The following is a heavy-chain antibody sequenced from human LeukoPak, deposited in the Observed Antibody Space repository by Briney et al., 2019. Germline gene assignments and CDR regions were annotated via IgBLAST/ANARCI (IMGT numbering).Heavy chain of an antibody. J-gene: IGHJ6*03. Sequence: PGGSLRLSCAASGFTFSSYSMNWVRQAPGKGLEWVSYISSSSSTIYYADSVKGRFTISRDNAKNSLYLQMNSLRAEDTAVYYCARDSSGVEQYYYYYXMXXWGKGTTVTV. V-gene: IGHV3-48*01. CDR1: GFTFSSYS. CDR3: ARDSSGVEQYYYYYXMXX. CDR2: ISSSSSTI. D-gene: IGHD3-10*01.